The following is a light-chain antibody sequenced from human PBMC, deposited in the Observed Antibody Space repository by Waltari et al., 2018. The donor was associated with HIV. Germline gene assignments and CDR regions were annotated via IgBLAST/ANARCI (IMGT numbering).Light chain of an antibody. J-gene: IGLJ3*02. V-gene: IGLV6-57*01. CDR1: SGGIASNF. CDR3: QAYDRSDHWV. Sequence: FMLTQPHSVSESPGKTVTLSCTSSSGGIASNFVQWLQEPPDMSPTTVIYEVKLRPPGRPDRFSGSIDTSSNSAALTTAGLKTEDEADYYCQAYDRSDHWVFGGGTKLTV. CDR2: EVK.